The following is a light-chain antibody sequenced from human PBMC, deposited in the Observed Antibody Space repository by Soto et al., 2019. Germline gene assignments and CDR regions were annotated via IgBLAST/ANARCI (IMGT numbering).Light chain of an antibody. CDR1: SSDVGGYNY. CDR3: SSYRTGGPFV. Sequence: QSVLTQPASVSGSAGQSITISCTGTSSDVGGYNYVSWYQQLPGKAPKLLISGVSNRPSGVSHRFSGSKSGNTASLTISGLQAEDEADYYCSSYRTGGPFVFGTGTKVTVL. V-gene: IGLV2-14*01. J-gene: IGLJ1*01. CDR2: GVS.